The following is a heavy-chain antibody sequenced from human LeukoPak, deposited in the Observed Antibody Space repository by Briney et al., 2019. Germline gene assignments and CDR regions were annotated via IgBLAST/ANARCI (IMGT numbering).Heavy chain of an antibody. J-gene: IGHJ4*02. D-gene: IGHD6-13*01. CDR1: GFSFSTYG. Sequence: GGSLRLSCAASGFSFSTYGMHWVRQAPGKGLEWVANIKQDGSEKYYVDSVKGRFTISRDNAKNSLYLQMNSLRAEDTALYYCAKDDGSSWYYFDYWGQGTLVTVSS. CDR3: AKDDGSSWYYFDY. V-gene: IGHV3-7*03. CDR2: IKQDGSEK.